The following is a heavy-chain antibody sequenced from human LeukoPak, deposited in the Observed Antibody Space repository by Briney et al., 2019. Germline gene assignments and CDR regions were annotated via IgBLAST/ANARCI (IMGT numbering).Heavy chain of an antibody. J-gene: IGHJ4*02. Sequence: GGSLRLSCAASGFTFSSYGMHWVRQAPGKGLEWVAFIRYDGSNKYYADSVKGRFTISRDNSTNTLYLQMNSLRAEDTAVYYCVRDEVVVVPAAPHRPLDYWGQGTLVTVSS. CDR3: VRDEVVVVPAAPHRPLDY. CDR2: IRYDGSNK. CDR1: GFTFSSYG. V-gene: IGHV3-30*02. D-gene: IGHD2-2*01.